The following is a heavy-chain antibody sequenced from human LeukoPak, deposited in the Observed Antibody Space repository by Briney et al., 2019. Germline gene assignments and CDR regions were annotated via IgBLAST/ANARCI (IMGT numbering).Heavy chain of an antibody. D-gene: IGHD1-26*01. V-gene: IGHV4-61*05. CDR1: GGSISSSLYS. Sequence: TTSETLSLTCTVSGGSISSSLYSWDWLRQPPGRGLEWTGYIDYSGTTNYNPSLKSRVTMSVVTSKNQFSLKLSSVTAADTAVYYCARHGGSWTFDYWGQGILVTVSS. CDR2: IDYSGTT. J-gene: IGHJ4*02. CDR3: ARHGGSWTFDY.